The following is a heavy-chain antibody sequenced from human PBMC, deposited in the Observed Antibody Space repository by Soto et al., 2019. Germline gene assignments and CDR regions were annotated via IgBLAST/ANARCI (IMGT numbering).Heavy chain of an antibody. CDR2: IIPILDVA. Sequence: QVQLVQSGAEVKRPGSSVKVSCQTSGGTFRTYTINWVRQAPGQGLEWMGRIIPILDVANYAQKFQGRVTLTASKSTSPAHMELRSLRSEDTALYSCATSIQEYIGVAGPQDISFDPWGQGTLVTVSS. V-gene: IGHV1-69*02. D-gene: IGHD6-19*01. CDR1: GGTFRTYT. J-gene: IGHJ5*02. CDR3: ATSIQEYIGVAGPQDISFDP.